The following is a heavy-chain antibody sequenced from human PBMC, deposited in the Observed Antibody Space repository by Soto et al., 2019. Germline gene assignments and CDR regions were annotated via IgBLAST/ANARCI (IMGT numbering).Heavy chain of an antibody. CDR1: GFTFSSYG. V-gene: IGHV3-33*01. Sequence: GGSLRLSCAASGFTFSSYGMHWVRQAPGKGLEWVAVIWYDGSNKYYADSVKGRFTISRDNSKNTLYLQMNSLRAEDTAVYYCARSYSSGWPNTDWFDPWGQGTLVTVSS. CDR2: IWYDGSNK. D-gene: IGHD6-19*01. CDR3: ARSYSSGWPNTDWFDP. J-gene: IGHJ5*02.